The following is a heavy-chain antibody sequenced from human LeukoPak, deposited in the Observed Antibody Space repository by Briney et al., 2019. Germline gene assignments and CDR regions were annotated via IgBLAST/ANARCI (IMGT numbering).Heavy chain of an antibody. J-gene: IGHJ4*02. Sequence: GESLKISCQGSGYIFPFYWIAWVRQMPGKGLECMGIIYPGDSTTRYSPSFQGQVTISVDKSVSTAYLQWSSLEASDTAMYYCAKWIGSDGTYYFDYWGQGTLVTVSS. D-gene: IGHD1/OR15-1a*01. CDR3: AKWIGSDGTYYFDY. V-gene: IGHV5-51*01. CDR2: IYPGDSTT. CDR1: GYIFPFYW.